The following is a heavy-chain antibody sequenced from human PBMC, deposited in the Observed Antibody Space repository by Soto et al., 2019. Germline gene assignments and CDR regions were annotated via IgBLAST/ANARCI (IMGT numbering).Heavy chain of an antibody. D-gene: IGHD3-22*01. V-gene: IGHV4-59*01. J-gene: IGHJ5*02. CDR3: ARTSSLYEGNRFAP. CDR2: ISFSGNT. CDR1: GGSINSYY. Sequence: SETLSLTCSVSGGSINSYYWTWIRQSPEKGLEWVGCISFSGNTYYNPSLKSRVAISLDTPKKQFSLNLNSVTAADTAVYYCARTSSLYEGNRFAPGGPGALVTVSS.